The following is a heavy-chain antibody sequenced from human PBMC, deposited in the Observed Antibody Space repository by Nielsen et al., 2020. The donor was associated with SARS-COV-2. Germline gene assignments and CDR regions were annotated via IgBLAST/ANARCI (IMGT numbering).Heavy chain of an antibody. V-gene: IGHV3-64*04. Sequence: VRQAPGKGLEYVSAISSNGGSTYYADSVKGRFTISRDNSKNTLYLQMSSLRSEDTAVYHCARVQACGVVTATRAPHCYGMDVWGQGTTVTVSS. D-gene: IGHD3-16*01. CDR2: ISSNGGST. CDR3: ARVQACGVVTATRAPHCYGMDV. J-gene: IGHJ6*02.